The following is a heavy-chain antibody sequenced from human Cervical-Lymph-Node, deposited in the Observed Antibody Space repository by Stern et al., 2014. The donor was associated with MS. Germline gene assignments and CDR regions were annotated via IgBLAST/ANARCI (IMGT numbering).Heavy chain of an antibody. CDR1: GFTFISYS. V-gene: IGHV3-21*01. Sequence: EVQLVQSGGGLVKPGGSLRLSCAASGFTFISYSMNWVRQAPGKGLEWVSSISSSGSYIYYADSVKGRFTISRDNAKNSLYLQMNSLRDEDTAIYYCVRDRYTSASLVDFQHWGQGTLVTISS. CDR3: VRDRYTSASLVDFQH. D-gene: IGHD6-6*01. J-gene: IGHJ1*01. CDR2: ISSSGSYI.